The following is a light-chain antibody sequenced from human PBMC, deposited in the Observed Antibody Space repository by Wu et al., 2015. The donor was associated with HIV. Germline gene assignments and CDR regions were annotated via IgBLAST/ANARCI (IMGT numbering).Light chain of an antibody. J-gene: IGKJ2*03. V-gene: IGKV3-20*01. CDR2: VQP. CDR3: QQYGYSPGS. CDR1: EISSSY. Sequence: SCRAESEISSSYLAXYQQKPGQGSHGSSMVQPAGPLAVPDRFSGSGSGTDFTLTISRLEPEDFAVYYCQQYGYSPGSFGQGTKLEI.